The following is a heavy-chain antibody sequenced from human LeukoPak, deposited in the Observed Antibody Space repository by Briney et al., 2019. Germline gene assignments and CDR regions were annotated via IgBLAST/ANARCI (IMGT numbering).Heavy chain of an antibody. V-gene: IGHV4-34*01. CDR1: GGSFSGFY. CDR2: INHSGTT. CDR3: ARGQYYDSSGNYYFHY. D-gene: IGHD3-22*01. J-gene: IGHJ4*02. Sequence: PSETLSLTCGVYGGSFSGFYWNWIRQPPGKGLEWIGEINHSGTTNYNPSLKSRVTISVDTSKNQVSLNLHSVTAADTAVYYCARGQYYDSSGNYYFHYWGQGTLVTASS.